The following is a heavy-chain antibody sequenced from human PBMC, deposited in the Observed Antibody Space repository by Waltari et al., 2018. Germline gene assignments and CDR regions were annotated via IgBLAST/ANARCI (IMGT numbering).Heavy chain of an antibody. D-gene: IGHD3-22*01. J-gene: IGHJ4*02. CDR1: GFTFHTYA. V-gene: IGHV3-23*01. CDR3: ARADRSTWYLDS. Sequence: EVQLLESGGGLVQPGGSLRLSCAASGFTFHTYAMAGVRQAPGKGLEWVSSTSAGGITYHADSLKGRFTISRDNSKNTLYLQMNSLRAEDTAVYYCARADRSTWYLDSWGQGTLVTVSS. CDR2: TSAGGIT.